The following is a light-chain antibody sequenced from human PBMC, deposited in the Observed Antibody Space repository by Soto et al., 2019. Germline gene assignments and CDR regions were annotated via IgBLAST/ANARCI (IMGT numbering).Light chain of an antibody. CDR3: CSFAGTYTI. CDR2: DVT. CDR1: SSDVGGYSH. V-gene: IGLV2-11*01. J-gene: IGLJ2*01. Sequence: QSVLTQPRSVSGSPGQSVTISCTGSSSDVGGYSHVSWFQQHPGKAPKLMIYDVTKRPSGVPDRFSGSKSGNTASLTISGLQAEDESDYYFCSFAGTYTIFGGGTKLTVL.